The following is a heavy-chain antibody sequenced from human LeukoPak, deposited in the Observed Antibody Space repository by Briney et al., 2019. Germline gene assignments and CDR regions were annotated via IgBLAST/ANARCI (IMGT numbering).Heavy chain of an antibody. CDR2: IYYGGST. D-gene: IGHD3-3*01. CDR1: GGSISSSSYY. CDR3: ARGLASGYPPIPFDY. J-gene: IGHJ4*02. Sequence: SETLSLTCTVSGGSISSSSYYWGWIRQPPGKGLEWIGSIYYGGSTYYNPSLKSRVTISVDTSKNEFSLNLTSVTAADTAIYYCARGLASGYPPIPFDYWGQGTLVTVSS. V-gene: IGHV4-39*07.